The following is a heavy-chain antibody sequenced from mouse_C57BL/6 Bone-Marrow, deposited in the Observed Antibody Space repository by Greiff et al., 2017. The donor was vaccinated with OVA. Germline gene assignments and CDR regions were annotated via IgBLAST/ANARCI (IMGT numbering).Heavy chain of an antibody. Sequence: QVQLQQPGAELVKPGASVKVSCKASGYTFTSYWMHWVKQRPGQGLEWIGNINPSNGGTNYNEKFKSKATLTVDKSSSTAYMQLSSLTSEDSAVYYCARGGQLRPYYFDYWGQGTTLTVSS. CDR3: ARGGQLRPYYFDY. J-gene: IGHJ2*01. CDR2: INPSNGGT. V-gene: IGHV1-53*01. D-gene: IGHD3-2*02. CDR1: GYTFTSYW.